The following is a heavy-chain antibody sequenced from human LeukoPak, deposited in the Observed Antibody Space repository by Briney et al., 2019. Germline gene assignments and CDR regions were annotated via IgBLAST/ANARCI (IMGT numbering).Heavy chain of an antibody. V-gene: IGHV3-48*03. J-gene: IGHJ4*02. Sequence: GGSLRLSCAASGFTFRSYEMNWVRQAPGKGLEWVSYIDTGGTTIYYGDSVKGRFTISRDDAKNSLYLQMNSLRAEDTAVYYCARGGPSGAFDYWGQGTLVTVSS. CDR3: ARGGPSGAFDY. CDR1: GFTFRSYE. CDR2: IDTGGTTI. D-gene: IGHD3-10*01.